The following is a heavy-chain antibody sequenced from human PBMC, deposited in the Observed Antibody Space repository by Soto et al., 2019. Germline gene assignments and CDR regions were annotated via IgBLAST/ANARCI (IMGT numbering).Heavy chain of an antibody. CDR1: GGTFSSYA. J-gene: IGHJ6*02. D-gene: IGHD3-10*01. CDR3: ATRELWFGESHHYYYGMDV. Sequence: QVQLVQSGAEVKKPGSSVKVSCKASGGTFSSYAISWVRQAPGQGLEWMGGIIPIFGTANYAQKFQGRVTITADESTSTAYMELSSLRSEDTAVYYCATRELWFGESHHYYYGMDVWGQGTTVTVSS. CDR2: IIPIFGTA. V-gene: IGHV1-69*12.